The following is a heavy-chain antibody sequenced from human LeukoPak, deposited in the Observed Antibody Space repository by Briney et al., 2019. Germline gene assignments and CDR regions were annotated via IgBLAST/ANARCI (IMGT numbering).Heavy chain of an antibody. Sequence: SETLSLTCTVSGGSINGYYWSWIRQSPGKGLESLGYIYYTGSTNYNPSLKSRVTISVDTSKNQFSLKLSSVTAADTAVYYCARRGSSGYYYYYYYMDVWGKGTTVTISS. CDR1: GGSINGYY. D-gene: IGHD3-22*01. CDR3: ARRGSSGYYYYYYYMDV. J-gene: IGHJ6*03. CDR2: IYYTGST. V-gene: IGHV4-59*12.